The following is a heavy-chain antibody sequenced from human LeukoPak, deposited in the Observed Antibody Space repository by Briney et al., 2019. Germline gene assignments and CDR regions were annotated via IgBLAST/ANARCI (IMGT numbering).Heavy chain of an antibody. J-gene: IGHJ4*02. Sequence: ASVEVSCKASGYTFTSYGISWVRQAPGQGLEWMGWISAYNGNTNYAQKLQGRVTMTTDTSTTTAYMELRSLRSDDTAVYYCASGTYYYDSSGYYLFDYWGQGTLVTVSS. CDR3: ASGTYYYDSSGYYLFDY. CDR1: GYTFTSYG. D-gene: IGHD3-22*01. CDR2: ISAYNGNT. V-gene: IGHV1-18*01.